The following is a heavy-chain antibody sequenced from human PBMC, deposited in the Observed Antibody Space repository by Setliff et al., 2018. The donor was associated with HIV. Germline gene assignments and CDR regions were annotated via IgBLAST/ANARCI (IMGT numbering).Heavy chain of an antibody. CDR2: IGPSSSPI. CDR3: ARKSGSFNYGDY. CDR1: GFTFSTNG. V-gene: IGHV3-48*01. D-gene: IGHD1-26*01. J-gene: IGHJ4*02. Sequence: GGSLRLSCAASGFTFSTNGMHWVRQAPGKGLEWISFIGPSSSPIFYADSVKGRFTISRDNAKNSLYLQMTSLRVEDTAVYYCARKSGSFNYGDYWGQGTLVTVSS.